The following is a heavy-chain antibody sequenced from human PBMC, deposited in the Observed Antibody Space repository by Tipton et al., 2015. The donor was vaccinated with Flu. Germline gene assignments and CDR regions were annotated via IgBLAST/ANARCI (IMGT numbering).Heavy chain of an antibody. J-gene: IGHJ6*02. D-gene: IGHD5-12*01. Sequence: QVQLVQSGAEVKKPGSSVKVSCKASGGTFSSYAISWVRQAPGQGLEWMGGIIPIFGTANYAQKFQGRVTITADESTSTAYMELSSLRSEDPAVYYCARGALSGYDLRVPSATVTTYYYYYGMDVWGQGTTVTVSS. V-gene: IGHV1-69*01. CDR3: ARGALSGYDLRVPSATVTTYYYYYGMDV. CDR1: GGTFSSYA. CDR2: IIPIFGTA.